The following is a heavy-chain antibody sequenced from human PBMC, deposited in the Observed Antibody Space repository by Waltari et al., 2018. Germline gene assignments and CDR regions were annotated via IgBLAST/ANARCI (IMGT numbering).Heavy chain of an antibody. V-gene: IGHV4-38-2*01. D-gene: IGHD3-10*01. CDR2: IYHSGST. CDR3: ARHVVQGNWFDP. Sequence: QVQLQESGPGLVKPSETLSLTCAVSGYSISSGYYWGWIRQPPGKGLEWIGSIYHSGSTYYNPSLKSRVTISVDTSKNQFSLKLSSVTAADTAVYYCARHVVQGNWFDPWGQGTLVTVSS. J-gene: IGHJ5*02. CDR1: GYSISSGYY.